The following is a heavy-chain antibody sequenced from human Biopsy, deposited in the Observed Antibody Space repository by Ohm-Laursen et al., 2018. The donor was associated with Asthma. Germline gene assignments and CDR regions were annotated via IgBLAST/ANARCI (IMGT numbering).Heavy chain of an antibody. V-gene: IGHV3-30*19. CDR3: ARASVVKHYYYYGMDV. J-gene: IGHJ6*02. CDR2: IWYDGSNK. CDR1: GFTFSSYG. Sequence: SLRLSCAASGFTFSSYGMHWVRQAPGKGLEWVAVIWYDGSNKYYADSVKGRFTISRDNSQNTLDLHMNRLTFEDTAVYYCARASVVKHYYYYGMDVWGPGTTVTVFS.